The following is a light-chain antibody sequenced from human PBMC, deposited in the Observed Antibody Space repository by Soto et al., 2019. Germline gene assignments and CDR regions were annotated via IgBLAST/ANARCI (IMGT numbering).Light chain of an antibody. CDR1: QSISSN. J-gene: IGKJ2*01. CDR3: QQYDNWPPRYT. Sequence: EIVMTQSPATLSVSPGERATLSCRASQSISSNLAWYQQRPGQAPRLLIYGASTRATGIAARFSGSVSGAEFTLTISSLQSEDFAVYYCQQYDNWPPRYTFGQGTKLEIK. V-gene: IGKV3-15*01. CDR2: GAS.